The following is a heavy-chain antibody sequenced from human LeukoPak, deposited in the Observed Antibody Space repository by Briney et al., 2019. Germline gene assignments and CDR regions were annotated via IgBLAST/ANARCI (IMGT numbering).Heavy chain of an antibody. CDR3: ARDMNAYFDY. J-gene: IGHJ4*02. CDR2: IYYSGST. D-gene: IGHD1-1*01. CDR1: GGSISSSSYY. V-gene: IGHV4-39*07. Sequence: PSGTLSLTCTVSGGSISSSSYYWGWIRQPPGKGLEWIGSIYYSGSTYYNPSLKSRVTISVDTSKNQFSLKLSSVTAADTAVYYCARDMNAYFDYWGQGTLVTVSS.